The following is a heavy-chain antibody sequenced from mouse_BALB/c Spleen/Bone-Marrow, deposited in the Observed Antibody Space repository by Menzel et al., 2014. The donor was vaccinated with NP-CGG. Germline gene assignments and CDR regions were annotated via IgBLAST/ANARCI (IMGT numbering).Heavy chain of an antibody. CDR3: ASDDYDGSWFAY. CDR2: IHPSDSET. J-gene: IGHJ3*01. Sequence: QVQLQQSGAELVRPGASVKLSCKASGYSFTNYWMNWMQQRPGQGLEWIGMIHPSDSETRLNQKFKDKATLTVDKSSSTAYMQLSSPTSEDSAVYYFASDDYDGSWFAYWGQGTLVTVSA. D-gene: IGHD2-4*01. CDR1: GYSFTNYW. V-gene: IGHV1-74*01.